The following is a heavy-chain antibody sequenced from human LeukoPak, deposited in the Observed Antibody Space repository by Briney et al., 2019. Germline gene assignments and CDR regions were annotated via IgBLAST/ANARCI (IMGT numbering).Heavy chain of an antibody. CDR3: ARAIESGSSFFDY. CDR2: IYYSGST. V-gene: IGHV4-59*02. D-gene: IGHD1-26*01. CDR1: GGSVSSYY. J-gene: IGHJ4*02. Sequence: SETLSLTCTVSGGSVSSYYWSWIRQPPGKGLEWIGYIYYSGSTNYNPSLKSRVTISVDTSKNQFSLKLSSVTAADTAVYYCARAIESGSSFFDYWGQGTLVTVSS.